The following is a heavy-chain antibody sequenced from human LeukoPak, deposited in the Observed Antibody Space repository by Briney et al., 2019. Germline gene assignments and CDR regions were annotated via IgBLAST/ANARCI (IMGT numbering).Heavy chain of an antibody. CDR2: TNSNGAAI. D-gene: IGHD4-17*01. J-gene: IGHJ4*02. Sequence: PGGSLRLSCAASGFSFNDYGINWVRRAPGKGLEWLSHTNSNGAAISYADSVKGRFTVSRDTAKSSLYLQMNGLRVEDTAIYFCARDPDGDYDFDYWGQGTLVTVSS. CDR1: GFSFNDYG. CDR3: ARDPDGDYDFDY. V-gene: IGHV3-48*01.